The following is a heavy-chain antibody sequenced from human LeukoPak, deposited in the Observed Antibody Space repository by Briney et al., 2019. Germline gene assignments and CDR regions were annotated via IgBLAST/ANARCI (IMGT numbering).Heavy chain of an antibody. CDR3: ARETWIQPTDAFDI. D-gene: IGHD5-18*01. CDR1: GGTFSSYA. J-gene: IGHJ3*02. V-gene: IGHV1-69*05. CDR2: IIAIFSTA. Sequence: ASLKVSCKASGGTFSSYAISWVRQAPGQGLEWMGGIIAIFSTANYAQKFQGRVTITTDESTSTAYMELSSLRSEDTAVYYCARETWIQPTDAFDIWGQGTMVTVSS.